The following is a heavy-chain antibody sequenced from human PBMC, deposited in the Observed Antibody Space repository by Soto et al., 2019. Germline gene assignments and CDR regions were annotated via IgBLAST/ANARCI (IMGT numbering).Heavy chain of an antibody. Sequence: SQTLSLTCAISGDSVSSNSAAWNWIRQSPSRGLEWLGRTYYRSKWYNDYAVSVKSRLTINPDTSKNQFSLQLNSVTPEDTAVYYCARELTYYYDSSGYWRDGMDVWGPGTTVTASS. D-gene: IGHD3-22*01. J-gene: IGHJ6*02. CDR2: TYYRSKWYN. CDR1: GDSVSSNSAA. V-gene: IGHV6-1*01. CDR3: ARELTYYYDSSGYWRDGMDV.